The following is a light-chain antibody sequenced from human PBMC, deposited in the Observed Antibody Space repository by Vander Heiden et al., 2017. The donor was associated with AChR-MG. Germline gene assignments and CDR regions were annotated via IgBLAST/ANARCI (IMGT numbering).Light chain of an antibody. V-gene: IGKV1-39*01. CDR2: TSS. CDR1: QSIGNY. J-gene: IGKJ3*01. Sequence: DILMTQSPSSLSASVGDRVTITCRASQSIGNYLHWYQQQRREAPKLLICTSSNLESGVPSRFSGSRSGTDITLTISSLQPEDFSTYFCQQSAMIPRTFGHGTKVDF. CDR3: QQSAMIPRT.